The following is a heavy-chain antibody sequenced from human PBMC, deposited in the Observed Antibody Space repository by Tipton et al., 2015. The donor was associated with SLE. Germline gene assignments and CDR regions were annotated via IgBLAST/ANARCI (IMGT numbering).Heavy chain of an antibody. D-gene: IGHD1-26*01. Sequence: TLSLTCTVSGGSISSGNYYWGWIRQPAGKALEWIGRVHISGSTNYNPSLKSRVTISVDTSKNQFSLKLSSVTAADTAVYYCARGGLGVSYYYYMDVWGKGTTVTVSS. J-gene: IGHJ6*03. CDR2: VHISGST. CDR1: GGSISSGNYY. V-gene: IGHV4-61*02. CDR3: ARGGLGVSYYYYMDV.